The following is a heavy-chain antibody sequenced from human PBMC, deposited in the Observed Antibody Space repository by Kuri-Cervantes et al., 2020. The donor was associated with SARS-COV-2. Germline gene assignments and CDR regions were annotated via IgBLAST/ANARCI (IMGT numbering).Heavy chain of an antibody. CDR3: ARHKGPRELFDY. V-gene: IGHV4-39*01. Sequence: SETLSLTCAVSGGSISSSSYYWGWIRQPPGKGLEWIGSIYYSGSTYYNPSLKSRVTISVDTSKNQFSLKLISVTAADTAVYYCARHKGPRELFDYWGQGTLVTVSS. CDR1: GGSISSSSYY. J-gene: IGHJ4*02. D-gene: IGHD1-26*01. CDR2: IYYSGST.